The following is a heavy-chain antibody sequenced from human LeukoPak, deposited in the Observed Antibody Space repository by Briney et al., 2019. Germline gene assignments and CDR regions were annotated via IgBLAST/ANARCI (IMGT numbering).Heavy chain of an antibody. CDR1: GFTFSTYS. J-gene: IGHJ6*02. V-gene: IGHV3-21*01. CDR3: ARGTMVRGVLYGMDV. CDR2: ISSSSYI. D-gene: IGHD3-10*01. Sequence: GRSLRLSCAASGFTFSTYSMHWVRQAPGKGLEWVSSISSSSYIYYADSVKGRFTISRDNAKNSLYLQMNSLRAEDTAVYYCARGTMVRGVLYGMDVWGQGTTVTVSS.